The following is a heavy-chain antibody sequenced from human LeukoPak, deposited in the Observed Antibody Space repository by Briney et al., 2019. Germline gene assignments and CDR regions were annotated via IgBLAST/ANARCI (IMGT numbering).Heavy chain of an antibody. V-gene: IGHV3-48*04. J-gene: IGHJ4*02. CDR3: ARVRGSYSSDY. D-gene: IGHD5-12*01. Sequence: PGGSLRLSCAASGFTFSSYSMNWVRQAPGKGLEWVSYISSSSSTIYYADSAKGRFTISRDNAKNSLYLQMNSLTADDTAVYFCARVRGSYSSDYWGQGTLVTVSS. CDR2: ISSSSSTI. CDR1: GFTFSSYS.